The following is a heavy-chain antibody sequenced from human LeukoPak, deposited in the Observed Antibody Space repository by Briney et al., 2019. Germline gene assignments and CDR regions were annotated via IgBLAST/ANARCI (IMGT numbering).Heavy chain of an antibody. J-gene: IGHJ5*02. V-gene: IGHV1-2*02. Sequence: ASVKVSCKASGYTFTGYYMHWVRQAPGQGLEWMGWINPNSGGTNYVQKFQGRVTMTRDTSISTAYMELSRLRSDDTAVYYCARPYCSGGSCYRWFDPWGQGTLVTVSS. CDR3: ARPYCSGGSCYRWFDP. CDR1: GYTFTGYY. D-gene: IGHD2-15*01. CDR2: INPNSGGT.